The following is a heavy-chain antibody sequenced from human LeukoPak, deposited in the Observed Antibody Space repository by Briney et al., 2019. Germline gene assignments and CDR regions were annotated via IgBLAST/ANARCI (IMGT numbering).Heavy chain of an antibody. J-gene: IGHJ4*02. D-gene: IGHD3-3*02. CDR1: GFTFSSYW. CDR2: INSDGSST. Sequence: GGSLRLSCAASGFTFSSYWMHWVRQAPGKGLVWVSRINSDGSSTSYADSVKGRFTISRDNAKNTLYLQMNSLKTEDTAIYYCTTGIRGDWGQGTLVTVSS. V-gene: IGHV3-74*01. CDR3: TTGIRGD.